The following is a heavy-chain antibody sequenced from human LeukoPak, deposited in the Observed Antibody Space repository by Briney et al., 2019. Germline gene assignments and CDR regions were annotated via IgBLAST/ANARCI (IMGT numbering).Heavy chain of an antibody. J-gene: IGHJ4*02. V-gene: IGHV3-30*04. CDR2: ISYDASNK. CDR3: ARDGGSVVVTAQNDY. CDR1: GFTFTSYA. D-gene: IGHD2-21*02. Sequence: GGSLRLSCTASGFTFTSYAMHWVRQAPGKGLEWVAVISYDASNKYYADSVKGRFTISRDNFKNTLYLQMNSLRAEDTAVYYCARDGGSVVVTAQNDYWGQGTLVTVSS.